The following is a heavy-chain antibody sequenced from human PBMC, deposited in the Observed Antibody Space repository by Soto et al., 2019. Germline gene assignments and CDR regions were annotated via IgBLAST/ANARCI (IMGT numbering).Heavy chain of an antibody. Sequence: RGESLKISCKGSGYSFTHYWIVWVRQMPGKGLEWMGIIYPHDSNTRYSPSFQGQVTVSADKSISTTYLQLSSLKASDTAMYYCARGNYGNWFDPWGQGTLVTVSS. CDR3: ARGNYGNWFDP. CDR2: IYPHDSNT. V-gene: IGHV5-51*01. J-gene: IGHJ5*02. D-gene: IGHD3-16*01. CDR1: GYSFTHYW.